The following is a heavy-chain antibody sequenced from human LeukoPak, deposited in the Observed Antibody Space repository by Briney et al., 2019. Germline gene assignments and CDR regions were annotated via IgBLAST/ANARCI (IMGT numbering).Heavy chain of an antibody. J-gene: IGHJ4*02. CDR3: AGDQVERTYYYDSSGYPPDY. CDR2: INPSGGST. Sequence: GASVKVSCKASGYTFTSYYMHWVRQAPGQGLEWMGLINPSGGSTSYAQKFQGRVTMTRDTSTSTVYMELSSLRSEDTAVYYCAGDQVERTYYYDSSGYPPDYWGQGTLVTVSS. V-gene: IGHV1-46*01. CDR1: GYTFTSYY. D-gene: IGHD3-22*01.